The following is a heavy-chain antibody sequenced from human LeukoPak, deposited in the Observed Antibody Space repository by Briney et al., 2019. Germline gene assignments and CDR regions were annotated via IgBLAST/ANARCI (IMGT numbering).Heavy chain of an antibody. D-gene: IGHD1-1*01. V-gene: IGHV4-38-2*02. CDR2: IYEGETT. CDR1: GYFITSGHY. Sequence: SETLSLTCTVSGYFITSGHYWGWTRQPPGKGLEWIGSIYEGETTYYNPSLKTRLTISLDTSKDQFSLKLSSVTAADTAVYYCASNWSDFDYWGQGILVTVSS. CDR3: ASNWSDFDY. J-gene: IGHJ4*02.